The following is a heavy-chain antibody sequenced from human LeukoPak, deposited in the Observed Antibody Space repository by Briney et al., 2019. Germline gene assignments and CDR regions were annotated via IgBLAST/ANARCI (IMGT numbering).Heavy chain of an antibody. D-gene: IGHD3-3*02. V-gene: IGHV4-59*01. CDR2: IYYSGST. Sequence: SETLSLTCTVSGGSISSYYWSWIRQPPGEGLEWIGYIYYSGSTNYNPSLKSRVTISVDTSKNQFSLKLSSVTAADTAVYYCARGGIRYFDYWGQGTLVTVSS. J-gene: IGHJ4*02. CDR1: GGSISSYY. CDR3: ARGGIRYFDY.